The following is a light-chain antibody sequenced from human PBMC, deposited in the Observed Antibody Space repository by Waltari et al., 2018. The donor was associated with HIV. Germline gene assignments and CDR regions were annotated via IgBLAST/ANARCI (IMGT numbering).Light chain of an antibody. CDR2: DVI. V-gene: IGLV2-8*01. CDR1: SSDVGGYNY. CDR3: SSHAGSKVV. J-gene: IGLJ2*01. Sequence: QSALTQPPPASGSPGQSVTLSCPGTSSDVGGYNYVSWHQQHPGKAPKLMIYDVIKRPSGVPDRFSGSKSGNTASLTVSGLQPEDEADYYCSSHAGSKVVFGGGTRLTVL.